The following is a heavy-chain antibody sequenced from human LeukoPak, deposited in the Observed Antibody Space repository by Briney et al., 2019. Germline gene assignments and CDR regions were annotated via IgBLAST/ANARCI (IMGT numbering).Heavy chain of an antibody. V-gene: IGHV4-59*01. CDR2: IYYSGST. J-gene: IGHJ4*02. Sequence: SETLSLTCTVSGGSISSYYWSWIRQPPGKGLEWIGYIYYSGSTNYNPSLKSRVTISVGTSKNQFSLKLSSVTAADTAVYYCARGPFAGYDFWSGYYPFDYWGQGTLVTVSS. CDR3: ARGPFAGYDFWSGYYPFDY. CDR1: GGSISSYY. D-gene: IGHD3-3*01.